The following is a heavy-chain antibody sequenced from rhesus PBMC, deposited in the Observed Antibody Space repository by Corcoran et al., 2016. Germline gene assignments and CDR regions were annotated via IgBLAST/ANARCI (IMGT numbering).Heavy chain of an antibody. D-gene: IGHD3-3*01. J-gene: IGHJ4*01. Sequence: QLQLQESGPGLVKPSETLSLTCAVSGGSIRNNYWSWILQPPGKGLEWIVRISGSGRRTDDNHSLKSRLTISTDTSKNQFSLKRSSVTAADSAVYYCARSGLEWLSQYYFDYWGQGVLVTVSS. CDR3: ARSGLEWLSQYYFDY. CDR1: GGSIRNNY. V-gene: IGHV4-173*01. CDR2: ISGSGRRT.